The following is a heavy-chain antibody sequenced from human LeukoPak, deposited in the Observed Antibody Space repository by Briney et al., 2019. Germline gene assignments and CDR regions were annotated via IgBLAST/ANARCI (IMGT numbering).Heavy chain of an antibody. CDR2: MDYSGST. J-gene: IGHJ4*02. Sequence: PSETLSLTCTVSGGSIRSYYWTWIRQPPGKGLEWIGYMDYSGSTNYNPSLKSRVTISVDTSKNQFSLKLSSVTAADTAVYYCARHRLTGYFDYWGQGTLVTVSS. CDR3: ARHRLTGYFDY. V-gene: IGHV4-59*08. CDR1: GGSIRSYY. D-gene: IGHD1-20*01.